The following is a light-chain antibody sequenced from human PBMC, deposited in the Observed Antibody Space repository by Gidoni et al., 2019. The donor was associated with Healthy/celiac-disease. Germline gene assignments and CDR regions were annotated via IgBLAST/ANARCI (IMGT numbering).Light chain of an antibody. J-gene: IGKJ4*01. CDR2: GAS. CDR3: QQYGSSPPLT. Sequence: EIVLTQSPGTLSLSAGERATLSCRASQSVSSSYLAWYQQKPTQAPRLLIYGASSRATGIPYRFSGSGSGTDFTLTISRLEPEDFAVYYCQQYGSSPPLTFGGGTKVEIK. V-gene: IGKV3-20*01. CDR1: QSVSSSY.